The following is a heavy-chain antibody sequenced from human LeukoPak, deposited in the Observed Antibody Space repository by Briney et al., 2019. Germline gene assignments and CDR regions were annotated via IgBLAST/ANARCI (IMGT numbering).Heavy chain of an antibody. V-gene: IGHV3-33*06. CDR3: AKEGLQYQPPPGNWFDP. CDR2: IWYNGRNT. Sequence: GGSLRLSCAASGFTFSSYGMHWVRQAPGKGLEWVAVIWYNGRNTYYADSVKGRFTISRDNSKNTLYLQMNGLGAEDTAVYYCAKEGLQYQPPPGNWFDPWGQGTLVTVSS. D-gene: IGHD2-2*01. J-gene: IGHJ5*02. CDR1: GFTFSSYG.